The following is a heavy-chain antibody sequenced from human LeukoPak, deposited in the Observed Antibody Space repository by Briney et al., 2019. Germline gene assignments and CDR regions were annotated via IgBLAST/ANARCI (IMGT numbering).Heavy chain of an antibody. D-gene: IGHD1-26*01. CDR3: ARVLSSRSYAFDI. CDR1: GGSISSYY. V-gene: IGHV4-4*07. CDR2: IYTSGST. J-gene: IGHJ3*02. Sequence: PETLSLTCTVSGGSISSYYWSWIRQPTGKGLEWIGRIYTSGSTNYNPSLKSRVTMSVDTSKNQFSLKLSSVTAADTAVYYCARVLSSRSYAFDIWGQGTMVIVSS.